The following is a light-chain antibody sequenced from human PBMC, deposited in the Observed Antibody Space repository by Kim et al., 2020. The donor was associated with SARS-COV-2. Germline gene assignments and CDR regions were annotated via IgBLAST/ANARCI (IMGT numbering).Light chain of an antibody. CDR3: SSYTSSSTLWV. Sequence: QSITISCTGTSSDVGGYNYVSWYQQHPGKAPKLMIYDVSNRSSGVSNRFSGSKSGNTASLTISGLQAEDEADYYCSSYTSSSTLWVFGGGTQLTVL. J-gene: IGLJ3*02. CDR1: SSDVGGYNY. V-gene: IGLV2-14*03. CDR2: DVS.